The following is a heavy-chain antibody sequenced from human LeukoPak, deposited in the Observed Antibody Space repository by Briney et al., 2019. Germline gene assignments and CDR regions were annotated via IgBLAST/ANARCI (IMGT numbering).Heavy chain of an antibody. Sequence: PGGSLRLSCAASGFTFSSYEMNWVRQAPGEGLEWVANIKQDGSEKYYVDSVKGRFTISRDNAKNSLYLQMNSLRAEDTAVYYCARGSLILGKRDYWYFDLWGRGTLVTVSS. CDR2: IKQDGSEK. CDR1: GFTFSSYE. J-gene: IGHJ2*01. CDR3: ARGSLILGKRDYWYFDL. D-gene: IGHD3-16*01. V-gene: IGHV3-7*01.